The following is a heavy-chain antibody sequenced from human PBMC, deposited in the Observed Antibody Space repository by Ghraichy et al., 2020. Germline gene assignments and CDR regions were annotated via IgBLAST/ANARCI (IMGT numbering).Heavy chain of an antibody. CDR3: ARERLVEWDLLRYTFDI. CDR1: GFTFSAYS. D-gene: IGHD1-26*01. J-gene: IGHJ3*02. V-gene: IGHV3-48*02. CDR2: ISGSSSTI. Sequence: GGSLRLSCAASGFTFSAYSMNWVRQAPGEGLEWVSYISGSSSTIYYADSVKGRFTISRDNAKNTLYLQMNSLRDEDTAVYYCARERLVEWDLLRYTFDIWGQGTKVTVSS.